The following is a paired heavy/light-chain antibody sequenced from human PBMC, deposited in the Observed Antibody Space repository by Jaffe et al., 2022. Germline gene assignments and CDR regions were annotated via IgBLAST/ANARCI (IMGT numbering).Light chain of an antibody. Sequence: EIVLTQSPATLSLSPGERATLSCRASQSVSSYLAWYQQKPGQAPRLLIYDASNRATGIPARFSGSGSGTDFTLTISSLEPEDFAVYYCQQRSNWGVTFGPGTKVDIK. CDR2: DAS. CDR1: QSVSSY. V-gene: IGKV3-11*01. J-gene: IGKJ3*01. CDR3: QQRSNWGVT.
Heavy chain of an antibody. D-gene: IGHD6-19*01. V-gene: IGHV1-69*01. J-gene: IGHJ6*03. Sequence: QVQLVQSGAEVKKPGSSVKVSCKASGGTFSSYAISWVRQAPGQGLEWMGGIIPIFGTANYAQKFQGRVTITADESTSTAYMELSSLRSEDTAVYYCARDNSRVPSIAVAGAYYYYYYMDVWGKGTTVTVSS. CDR1: GGTFSSYA. CDR2: IIPIFGTA. CDR3: ARDNSRVPSIAVAGAYYYYYYMDV.